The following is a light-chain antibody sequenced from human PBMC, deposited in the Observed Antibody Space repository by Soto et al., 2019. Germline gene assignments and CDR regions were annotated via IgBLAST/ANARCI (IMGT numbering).Light chain of an antibody. J-gene: IGKJ1*01. CDR1: QSISRY. CDR2: GAS. V-gene: IGKV1-39*01. Sequence: DIQMTQSPSSLSASVGDRVTITCRASQSISRYLNWYQQKLGKAPKLLVYGASKLQSGVPSRFSGSGAGTDFSLTISSLQPGDFATYYCQQSHYTPWTFGQGTKVEI. CDR3: QQSHYTPWT.